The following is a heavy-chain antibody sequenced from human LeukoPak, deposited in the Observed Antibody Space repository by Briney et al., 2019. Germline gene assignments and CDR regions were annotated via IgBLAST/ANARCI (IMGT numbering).Heavy chain of an antibody. D-gene: IGHD1-26*01. CDR3: ARDGSYAMDV. J-gene: IGHJ6*02. CDR1: GFTLSSSW. CDR2: INSDGSST. Sequence: GSLRLSCAASGFTLSSSWMHWVRQAPGKGLVWVSYINSDGSSTTYADSVKGRFTMSRDNAKNTLYQQMNSLRAEDTAVYYCARDGSYAMDVWGQGTTVTVSS. V-gene: IGHV3-74*01.